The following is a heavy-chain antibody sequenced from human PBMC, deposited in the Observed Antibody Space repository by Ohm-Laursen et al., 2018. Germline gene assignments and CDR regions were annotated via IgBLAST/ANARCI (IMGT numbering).Heavy chain of an antibody. Sequence: SLRLSCAASGFTFSSYAMSWVRQAPGKGLEWVSAISGSGGSTYYADSVKGRFTISRDNSKNTLYLQMNSLRAEDTAVYYCAKHRGVPFMAMYWGQGTLVTVSS. CDR2: ISGSGGST. D-gene: IGHD3-10*01. V-gene: IGHV3-23*01. CDR1: GFTFSSYA. CDR3: AKHRGVPFMAMY. J-gene: IGHJ4*02.